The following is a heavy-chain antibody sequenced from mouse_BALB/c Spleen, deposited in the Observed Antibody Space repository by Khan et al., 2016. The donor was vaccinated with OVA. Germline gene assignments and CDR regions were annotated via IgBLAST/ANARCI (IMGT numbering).Heavy chain of an antibody. Sequence: EVQLQQSGPELVKPGASVKIPCKASGYTFTDYNMDWVKRSHGKSLEWIGDINPSNGGTIYNQKFKGKATLTVDKSSNTAYMELRSLASEDTAVYYCTRLGYGSCGYWGQGTLVTVSA. CDR1: GYTFTDYN. CDR2: INPSNGGT. J-gene: IGHJ3*02. CDR3: TRLGYGSCGY. V-gene: IGHV1-18*01. D-gene: IGHD1-1*01.